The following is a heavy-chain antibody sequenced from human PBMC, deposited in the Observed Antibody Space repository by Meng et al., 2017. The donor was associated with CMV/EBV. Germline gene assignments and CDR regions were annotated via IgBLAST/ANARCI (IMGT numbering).Heavy chain of an antibody. V-gene: IGHV3-30-3*01. CDR3: ARVFVRGVIKNNWFDP. J-gene: IGHJ5*02. Sequence: FTCSSYAMHWVRQAPGKGLEWVAVISYDGSNKYYADSVKGRFTISRDNSKNTLYLQMNSLRAEDTAVYYCARVFVRGVIKNNWFDPWGQGTLVTVSS. CDR2: ISYDGSNK. CDR1: FTCSSYA. D-gene: IGHD3-10*01.